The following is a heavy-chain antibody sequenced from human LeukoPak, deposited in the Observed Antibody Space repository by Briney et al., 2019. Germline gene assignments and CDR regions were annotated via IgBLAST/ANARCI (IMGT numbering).Heavy chain of an antibody. CDR1: GGSISSGSYY. CDR2: IYTSGST. D-gene: IGHD3-3*01. Sequence: SETLSLTYTVSGGSISSGSYYWSWIRQPAGKGLEWIGRIYTSGSTNYNPSLKSRVTISVDTSKNQFSLKLSSVTAADTAVYYCASSDFWSGYYIDYWGQGTLVTVSS. V-gene: IGHV4-61*02. J-gene: IGHJ4*02. CDR3: ASSDFWSGYYIDY.